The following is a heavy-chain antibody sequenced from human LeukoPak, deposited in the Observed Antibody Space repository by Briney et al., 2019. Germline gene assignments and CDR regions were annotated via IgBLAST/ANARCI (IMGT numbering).Heavy chain of an antibody. J-gene: IGHJ3*02. CDR3: ARSGSGWAFDI. V-gene: IGHV3-23*01. CDR1: GFTFSSHA. D-gene: IGHD3-3*01. Sequence: GASLRLSCAASGFTFSSHAMSWVRQAPGKGLEWVSGISGSGGSTNYADSVKGRFTISRDNSKNTLYLQMNSLRAEDTAVYYCARSGSGWAFDIWGQGTMVTVS. CDR2: ISGSGGST.